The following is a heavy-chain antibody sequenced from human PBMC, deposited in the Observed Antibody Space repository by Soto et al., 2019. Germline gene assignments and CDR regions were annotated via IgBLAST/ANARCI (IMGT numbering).Heavy chain of an antibody. CDR3: ASVPLGIEVAGTDY. Sequence: GGSLRLSCAASGFTFSIYAMSLVRQSLGKGLEWVSAISGSGGSTYYADSVKGRFTISRDNSKNTLYLQMKSLRAEDTAVYYCASVPLGIEVAGTDYWGQGTLVTVSS. CDR2: ISGSGGST. J-gene: IGHJ4*02. D-gene: IGHD6-19*01. CDR1: GFTFSIYA. V-gene: IGHV3-23*01.